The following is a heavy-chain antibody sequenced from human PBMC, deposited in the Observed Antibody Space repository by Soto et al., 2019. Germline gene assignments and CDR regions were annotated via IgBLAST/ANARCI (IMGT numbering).Heavy chain of an antibody. J-gene: IGHJ4*02. CDR2: IYYSGST. D-gene: IGHD1-1*01. V-gene: IGHV4-30-4*01. CDR1: GGSISSGDYY. Sequence: SETLSLTCTVSGGSISSGDYYWSWIRQPPGKGLEWIGYIYYSGSTYYNPSLKSRVTISVDTSKNQFSLKLRSVTAADTAVYYCGRFTQPIDYWGQGTLVTVSP. CDR3: GRFTQPIDY.